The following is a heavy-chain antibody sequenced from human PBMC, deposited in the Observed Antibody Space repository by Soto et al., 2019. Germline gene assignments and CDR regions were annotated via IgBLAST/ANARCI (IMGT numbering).Heavy chain of an antibody. Sequence: GASVKVSCKASGGTFSSYTISWVRQAPGQGLEWMGRIIPILGIANYAQKFQGRVTITADKSTSTAYMELSSLRSEDTAVYYCARDGDYYSSTSCCGWFDPWGQGTLVTVSS. J-gene: IGHJ5*02. V-gene: IGHV1-69*04. CDR2: IIPILGIA. CDR1: GGTFSSYT. CDR3: ARDGDYYSSTSCCGWFDP. D-gene: IGHD2-2*01.